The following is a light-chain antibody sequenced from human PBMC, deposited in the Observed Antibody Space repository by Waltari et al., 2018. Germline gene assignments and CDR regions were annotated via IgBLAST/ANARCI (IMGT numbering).Light chain of an antibody. CDR1: QSISNY. J-gene: IGKJ2*03. CDR3: QQYNTYSS. V-gene: IGKV1-5*03. CDR2: KAS. Sequence: DIQMTQSPSTLSASVGDTIPITCRASQSISNYLAWYQQKPGKAPKLLIYKASSSGSGVPSRFSGSGSGTEFTLTISSLQPDDSATYYCQQYNTYSSFGQGSKLEI.